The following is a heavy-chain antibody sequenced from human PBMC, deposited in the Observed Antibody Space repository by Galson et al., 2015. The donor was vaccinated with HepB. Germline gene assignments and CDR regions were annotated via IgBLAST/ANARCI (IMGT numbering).Heavy chain of an antibody. CDR3: ARERHGDYWYFDL. D-gene: IGHD4-17*01. V-gene: IGHV1-46*01. CDR1: GYTFTSYY. CDR2: INPSGGST. J-gene: IGHJ2*01. Sequence: SVKVSCKASGYTFTSYYMHWVRQAPGQGLEWMGIINPSGGSTSYAQKFQGRVTMTRDMSTSTVYMELSSLRSEDTAVYYCARERHGDYWYFDLWGRGTLVTVSS.